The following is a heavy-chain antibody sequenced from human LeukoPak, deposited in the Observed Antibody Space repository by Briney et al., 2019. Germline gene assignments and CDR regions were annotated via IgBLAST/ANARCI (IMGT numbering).Heavy chain of an antibody. CDR1: GGTFSSYA. J-gene: IGHJ3*02. CDR2: IIPIFGTA. CDR3: ARRYYYDSSGYYGPDAFDI. V-gene: IGHV1-69*05. Sequence: SVKVSCKASGGTFSSYAISWVRQAPGQGLEWMGGIIPIFGTANYAQKFQGRVTITTDESTSTAYMELSSLRSEDTAVYYCARRYYYDSSGYYGPDAFDIWGQGTMVTVSS. D-gene: IGHD3-22*01.